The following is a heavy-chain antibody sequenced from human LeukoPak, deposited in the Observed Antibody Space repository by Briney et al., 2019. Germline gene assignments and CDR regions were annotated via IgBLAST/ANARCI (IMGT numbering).Heavy chain of an antibody. J-gene: IGHJ6*03. CDR1: GGSISSSSYY. CDR2: IYYSGST. Sequence: PSETLSLTCTVSGGSISSSSYYWGWIRQPPGKGLEWIGSIYYSGSTYYNPSLKSRVTISVDTSKNQFSLKLSSVTAADTAVYYCARAHGAITIFGVVITERRNRHYYMDVWGKGTTVTVSS. V-gene: IGHV4-39*07. D-gene: IGHD3-3*01. CDR3: ARAHGAITIFGVVITERRNRHYYMDV.